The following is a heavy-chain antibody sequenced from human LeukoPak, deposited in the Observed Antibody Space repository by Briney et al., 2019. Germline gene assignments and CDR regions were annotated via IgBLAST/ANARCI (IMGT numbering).Heavy chain of an antibody. V-gene: IGHV1-18*04. J-gene: IGHJ4*02. Sequence: ASVKVSCKASGYTFTDYYMHWVRQAPGQGLEWMGWISVYNGNTNYAQKLQGRVTMTTDTSTSTAYMELRSLRSDDTALYYCARESYNSGSYYNDYWGQGTLVTVSS. CDR1: GYTFTDYY. CDR2: ISVYNGNT. CDR3: ARESYNSGSYYNDY. D-gene: IGHD3-10*01.